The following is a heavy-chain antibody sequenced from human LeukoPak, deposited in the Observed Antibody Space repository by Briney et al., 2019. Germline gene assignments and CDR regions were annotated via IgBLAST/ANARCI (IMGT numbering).Heavy chain of an antibody. V-gene: IGHV1-2*02. D-gene: IGHD5-18*01. CDR3: AGRPDTAIVPIFDY. J-gene: IGHJ4*02. CDR2: INPNSGGT. Sequence: ASVKVSCKASGYTFTGYHIHWVRQAPGQVLEWMGWINPNSGGTNYAQKFQGRVTMTGDTSISTAYMELSRLSSDDTAIYYCAGRPDTAIVPIFDYWGQGTLVTVSS. CDR1: GYTFTGYH.